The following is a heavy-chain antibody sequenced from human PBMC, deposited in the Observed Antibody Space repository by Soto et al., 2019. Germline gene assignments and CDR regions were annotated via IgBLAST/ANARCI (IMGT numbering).Heavy chain of an antibody. Sequence: GAALRLSDAASVGTVSSSRMPRDRQAKGKGLEWVAVISYDGSNKYYADSVKGRFTISRDNSKNTLYLQMNSLRAEDTAVYYCAKDGFRRSSGYDWATLANFAYLGQGTLVTVS. CDR1: VGTVSSSR. V-gene: IGHV3-30*18. D-gene: IGHD5-12*01. J-gene: IGHJ4*02. CDR2: ISYDGSNK. CDR3: AKDGFRRSSGYDWATLANFAY.